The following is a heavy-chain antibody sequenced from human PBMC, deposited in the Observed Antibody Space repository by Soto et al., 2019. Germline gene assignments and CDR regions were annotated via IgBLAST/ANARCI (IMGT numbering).Heavy chain of an antibody. Sequence: SSVMLTSENRGISYSSSAVHWGRQARGHRLQWIGWIDVGSANANYAHMLQERVTISRDMSTSTAYMELSSLRPKDRAVYYCATDVGSYIYGLARHWG. D-gene: IGHD1-26*01. J-gene: IGHJ1*01. CDR3: ATDVGSYIYGLARH. CDR2: IDVGSANA. V-gene: IGHV1-58*01. CDR1: GISYSSSA.